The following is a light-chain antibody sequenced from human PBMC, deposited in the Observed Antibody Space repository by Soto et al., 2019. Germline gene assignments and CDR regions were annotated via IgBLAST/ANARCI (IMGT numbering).Light chain of an antibody. Sequence: EILLTQSPGTLSLSPGERATLSCRASQSVSSSYLAWYKQKPCQAPRLLIYGASSRATGIPDRLSGSGSGTEFTLTISRMEPEDFAVYYCQQYGSSRTFGQGTKVDIK. J-gene: IGKJ1*01. V-gene: IGKV3-20*01. CDR2: GAS. CDR1: QSVSSSY. CDR3: QQYGSSRT.